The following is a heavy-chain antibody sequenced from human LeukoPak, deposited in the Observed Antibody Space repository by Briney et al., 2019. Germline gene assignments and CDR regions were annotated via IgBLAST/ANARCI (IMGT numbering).Heavy chain of an antibody. CDR2: INPNSGGT. D-gene: IGHD3-10*01. Sequence: ASVKVSCKASGYTFTGYYMHWVRQAPGQGLEWMGWINPNSGGTNYAQKFQGWVTMTRDTSTSTVYMELSSLRSEDTAVYYCASCPLGEWSAGGWFDPWGQGTLVTVSS. J-gene: IGHJ5*02. V-gene: IGHV1-2*04. CDR1: GYTFTGYY. CDR3: ASCPLGEWSAGGWFDP.